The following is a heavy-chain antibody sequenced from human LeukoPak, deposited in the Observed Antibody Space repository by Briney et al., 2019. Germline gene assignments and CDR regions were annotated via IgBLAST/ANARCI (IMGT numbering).Heavy chain of an antibody. Sequence: ASVKVSCKASGDTFSSYEINWVRQATRQGPEWMGWMNPNSGNTGYAQRFQGRLTMTRDTSTSTAYMELSSLRSDDTAVYFCARGQAKRDVKGHVVARGRFDPWGQGTLVTVSS. D-gene: IGHD2-21*01. J-gene: IGHJ5*02. CDR2: MNPNSGNT. V-gene: IGHV1-8*01. CDR1: GDTFSSYE. CDR3: ARGQAKRDVKGHVVARGRFDP.